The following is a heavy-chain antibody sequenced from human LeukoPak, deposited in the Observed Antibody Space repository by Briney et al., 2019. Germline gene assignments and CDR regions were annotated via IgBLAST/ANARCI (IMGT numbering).Heavy chain of an antibody. CDR3: ARVWQDYSGVDY. Sequence: GRSLRLSCAASGFTFSSYGMHWVRQAPGRGLEWISYISTTGTTMHYADSVKGRFAISRDNAKSSLYLQMNSLRDEDTAVYYCARVWQDYSGVDYWGQGTLVTVSS. V-gene: IGHV3-48*02. D-gene: IGHD2-21*01. CDR1: GFTFSSYG. J-gene: IGHJ4*02. CDR2: ISTTGTTM.